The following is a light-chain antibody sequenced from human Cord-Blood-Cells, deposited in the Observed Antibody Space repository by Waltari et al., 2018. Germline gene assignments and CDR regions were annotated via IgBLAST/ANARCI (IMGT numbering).Light chain of an antibody. Sequence: DIVMTQSPDSLAVSLGERATIHCKSSQSVLYSSNNKNYLAWYQQKPGQPPKLLIYWASTRESGVPYRFSGSGSGTDFTLTISSLQAEDVAVYYCQQYYTRITFGPGTKVDIK. CDR3: QQYYTRIT. V-gene: IGKV4-1*01. CDR1: QSVLYSSNNKNY. CDR2: WAS. J-gene: IGKJ3*01.